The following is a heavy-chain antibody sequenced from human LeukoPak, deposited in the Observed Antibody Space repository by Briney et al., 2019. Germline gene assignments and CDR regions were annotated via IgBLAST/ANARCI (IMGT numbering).Heavy chain of an antibody. V-gene: IGHV1-2*02. CDR3: ARARRYGDYSLTG. CDR2: INPNSGGT. CDR1: GYTFTGYY. D-gene: IGHD4-17*01. J-gene: IGHJ4*02. Sequence: GASVKVSCKASGYTFTGYYMHWVRQAPGQGLEWMGWINPNSGGTNYAQKFQGRVTMTRDTSISTAYMELSSLRSEDTAVYYCARARRYGDYSLTGWGQGTLVTVSS.